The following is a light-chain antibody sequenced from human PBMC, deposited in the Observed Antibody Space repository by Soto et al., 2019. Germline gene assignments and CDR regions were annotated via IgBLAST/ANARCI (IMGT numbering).Light chain of an antibody. V-gene: IGKV1D-13*01. CDR2: DAS. J-gene: IGKJ4*01. CDR3: QQFNNYPLT. CDR1: QGISSA. Sequence: AIQLTQAPSSLSASVGGRDTITCRASQGISSALAWYQQKPGKTPKLLIYDASSLESGVPSRCSGSGSGTDFTLTISSLQPEDFATYYCQQFNNYPLTFGGGTKVEIK.